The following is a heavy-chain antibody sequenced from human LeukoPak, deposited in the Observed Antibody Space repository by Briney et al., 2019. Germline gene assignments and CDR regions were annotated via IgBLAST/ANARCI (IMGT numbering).Heavy chain of an antibody. V-gene: IGHV4-59*01. CDR3: ARISSSNWYNERGAFDV. CDR1: GGSISSYY. CDR2: VYYTGST. Sequence: SETLSFTCTASGGSISSYYWSWVRQPPGKGLWWMGIVYYTGSTNYSPSLKSRVTISVDTSKNQFSLKLRSVTAADTAVYYCARISSSNWYNERGAFDVWGQGTMVTVSS. J-gene: IGHJ3*01. D-gene: IGHD6-13*01.